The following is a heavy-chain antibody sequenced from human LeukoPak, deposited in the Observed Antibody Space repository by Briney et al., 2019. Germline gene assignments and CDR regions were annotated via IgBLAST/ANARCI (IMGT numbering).Heavy chain of an antibody. D-gene: IGHD3-3*01. CDR3: AKDRAVRFLEWPFDY. CDR2: ISYDGSNK. CDR1: GFTFSSYA. J-gene: IGHJ4*02. V-gene: IGHV3-30-3*01. Sequence: GRSLRLSCAASGFTFSSYAMHWVRQAPGKGLEWVAVISYDGSNKYYADSVKGRFTISRDNSKNTLYLQMNSLRAEDTAVYYCAKDRAVRFLEWPFDYWGQGTLVTVSS.